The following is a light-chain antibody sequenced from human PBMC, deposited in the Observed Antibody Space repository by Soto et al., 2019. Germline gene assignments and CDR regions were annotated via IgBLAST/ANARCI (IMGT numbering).Light chain of an antibody. CDR2: RDS. CDR3: QVWDSSTFYV. Sequence: SYELTQPLSVSVALGQTARITCGGNNIGSKNVHWYQQMPGQAPVLVIYRDSNRPSGIPERFSGSNSGNTATLTISRAQAGDEADYYCQVWDSSTFYVFGTGTKVTVL. CDR1: NIGSKN. V-gene: IGLV3-9*01. J-gene: IGLJ1*01.